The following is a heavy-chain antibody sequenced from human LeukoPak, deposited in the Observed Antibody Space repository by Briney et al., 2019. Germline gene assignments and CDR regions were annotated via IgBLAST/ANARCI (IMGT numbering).Heavy chain of an antibody. D-gene: IGHD4-17*01. CDR1: GGSISSYY. CDR2: IYYSGST. CDR3: ARADYGDYGYYFDY. J-gene: IGHJ4*02. Sequence: KPSETLSLTCTVSGGSISSYYWSWIRQPPGKGLEWIGYIYYSGSTNYNPSLKSRVTISVDTSKNQFSLKLSSVTAADTAVYYCARADYGDYGYYFDYWGQGTLVTVSS. V-gene: IGHV4-59*08.